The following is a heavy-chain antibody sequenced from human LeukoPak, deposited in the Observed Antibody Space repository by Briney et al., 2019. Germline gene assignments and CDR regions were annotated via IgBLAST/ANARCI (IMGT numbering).Heavy chain of an antibody. J-gene: IGHJ3*02. D-gene: IGHD4/OR15-4a*01. CDR2: INSDRSST. Sequence: GGSLRLSCAASGFTFSSYWMHWVRQAPGKGLVWVSRINSDRSSTSYADSVKGRFTISRDNAKNTLYLQMNSLRAEDTAVYYCARAQSDSGDAFDIWGQGTMVTVSS. CDR1: GFTFSSYW. V-gene: IGHV3-74*01. CDR3: ARAQSDSGDAFDI.